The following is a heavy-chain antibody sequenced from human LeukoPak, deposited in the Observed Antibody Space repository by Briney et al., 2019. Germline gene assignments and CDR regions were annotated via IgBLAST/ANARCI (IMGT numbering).Heavy chain of an antibody. D-gene: IGHD6-6*01. V-gene: IGHV3-20*04. Sequence: GGSVRLSCAASGFTFDDYGMSWVRHAPGKGLEWVSGINWNGGSTGYADSAKGRFTISRDNAKNSLHLQMNSLRAEDTALYYCARDGTGSSTSYWGQGTLVTVSS. J-gene: IGHJ4*02. CDR3: ARDGTGSSTSY. CDR1: GFTFDDYG. CDR2: INWNGGST.